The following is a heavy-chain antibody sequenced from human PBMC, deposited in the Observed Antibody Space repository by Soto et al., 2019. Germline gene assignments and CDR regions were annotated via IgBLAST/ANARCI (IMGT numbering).Heavy chain of an antibody. Sequence: GGSLRLSCAASEFTFSSYWMSWVRQAPGKGLEWVANIKQDGSEKYYVDSVKGRFTISRDNAKNSLYLQMNSLRAKDKAEYYCAREVAAAGHNWNDEVYYYYYMDVWGKGTTVTVSS. V-gene: IGHV3-7*01. J-gene: IGHJ6*03. D-gene: IGHD1-20*01. CDR2: IKQDGSEK. CDR1: EFTFSSYW. CDR3: AREVAAAGHNWNDEVYYYYYMDV.